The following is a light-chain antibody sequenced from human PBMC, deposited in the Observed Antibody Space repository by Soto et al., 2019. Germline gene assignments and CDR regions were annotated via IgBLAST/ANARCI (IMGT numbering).Light chain of an antibody. CDR2: WAS. CDR3: QQYYSTPT. J-gene: IGKJ1*01. Sequence: DIVMTQSPDSLAVSLGERATINCKSSQSVLYSSNNKNYLAWYQQKPGQPPKLLIYWASTRESGVPDRFSGSGSGTDFTLTISSLQAEDVAVYYCQQYYSTPTFGQGTKVETK. V-gene: IGKV4-1*01. CDR1: QSVLYSSNNKNY.